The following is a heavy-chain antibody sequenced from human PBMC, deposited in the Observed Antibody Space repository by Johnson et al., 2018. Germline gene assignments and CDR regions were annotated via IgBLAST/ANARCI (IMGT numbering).Heavy chain of an antibody. D-gene: IGHD6-19*01. Sequence: VQLVESGGGLVQPGRSLRLSCAASGFTFDDYAMHWVRQAPGKGLEWVSGISWNSGSIGYADSVKGRFTISRDNAKNSLYLQMNSLRAEDTALYYFARAAYSSCWYFGAFDIWGQGTMVTVSS. J-gene: IGHJ3*02. CDR3: ARAAYSSCWYFGAFDI. V-gene: IGHV3-9*01. CDR1: GFTFDDYA. CDR2: ISWNSGSI.